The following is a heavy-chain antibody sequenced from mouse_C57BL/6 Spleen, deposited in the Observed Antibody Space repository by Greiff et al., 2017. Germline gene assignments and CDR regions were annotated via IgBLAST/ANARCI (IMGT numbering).Heavy chain of an antibody. CDR3: ARRGYYSKTYFDV. CDR2: IDPSDSYT. V-gene: IGHV1-50*01. Sequence: QVQLQQPGAELVKPGASVKLSCKASGYTFTSYWMQWVKQRPGQGLEWIGEIDPSDSYTNYNQKFKGKATLTVDTSSSTAYMQRSSLTSEDSAVYYGARRGYYSKTYFDVWGTGTTVTVAS. CDR1: GYTFTSYW. J-gene: IGHJ1*03. D-gene: IGHD2-12*01.